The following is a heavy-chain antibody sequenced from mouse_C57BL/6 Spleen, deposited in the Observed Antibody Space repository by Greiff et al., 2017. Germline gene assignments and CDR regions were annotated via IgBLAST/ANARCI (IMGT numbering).Heavy chain of an antibody. Sequence: EVHLVESGGGLVKPGGSLKLSCAASGFTFSSYAMSWVRQTPEKRLEWVATISDGGSYTYYPDNVQGRFTISRDNAKNNLYLQMRQLKSEDTDKCYCARGDYESWFAYWGQGTLVTVSA. CDR1: GFTFSSYA. D-gene: IGHD2-4*01. J-gene: IGHJ3*01. CDR3: ARGDYESWFAY. CDR2: ISDGGSYT. V-gene: IGHV5-4*01.